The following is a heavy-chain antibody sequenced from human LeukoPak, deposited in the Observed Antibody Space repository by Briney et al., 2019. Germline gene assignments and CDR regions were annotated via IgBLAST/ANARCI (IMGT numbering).Heavy chain of an antibody. J-gene: IGHJ3*02. Sequence: GGSLRLSCAASGFTFSSYSMNWVRQAPGKGLEWVSSISSSSGYIYYADSVKGRVTISRDKAKNSLYLQMNSLRAEDTAVYYCARGTIPITMIVVVSAFDIWGQGTMVTVSS. D-gene: IGHD3-22*01. V-gene: IGHV3-21*01. CDR3: ARGTIPITMIVVVSAFDI. CDR1: GFTFSSYS. CDR2: ISSSSGYI.